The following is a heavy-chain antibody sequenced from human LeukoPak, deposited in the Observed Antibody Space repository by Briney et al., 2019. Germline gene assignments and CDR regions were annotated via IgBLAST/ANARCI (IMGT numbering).Heavy chain of an antibody. Sequence: GGSLRLSCAASGFTFTSYAMGWVRQAPGKGLEWVSSVSGSGDGTYYADSVKGRFTISRDNSKKTLDLHMDSLRAEDTAVYYCAKERLGGNYGDYAVDYWGQGTMVTVSS. CDR3: AKERLGGNYGDYAVDY. J-gene: IGHJ4*02. CDR2: VSGSGDGT. D-gene: IGHD4-17*01. V-gene: IGHV3-23*01. CDR1: GFTFTSYA.